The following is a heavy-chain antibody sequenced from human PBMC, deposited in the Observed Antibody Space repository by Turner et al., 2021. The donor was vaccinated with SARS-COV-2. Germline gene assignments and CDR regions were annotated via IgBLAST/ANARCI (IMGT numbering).Heavy chain of an antibody. CDR1: GLTFSTFA. V-gene: IGHV3-23*01. D-gene: IGHD5-12*01. CDR3: VSGYTIPLGPFYFDY. Sequence: EVQLLQSGGGWVQPGGPVRPPCLASGLTFSTFAMTWVRQAPGKGLEWSSAMTGSGTRTYYADSVKGRFSISRDNSKNTLYVQMNSLRAEDTAVYYCVSGYTIPLGPFYFDYWGQGTLVTVSS. J-gene: IGHJ4*02. CDR2: MTGSGTRT.